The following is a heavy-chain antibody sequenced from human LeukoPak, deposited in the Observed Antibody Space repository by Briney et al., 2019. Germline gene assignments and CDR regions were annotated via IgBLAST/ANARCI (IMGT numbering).Heavy chain of an antibody. D-gene: IGHD3-16*01. V-gene: IGHV3-23*01. CDR1: GFTFTNYA. J-gene: IGHJ5*02. CDR2: IGASGENT. CDR3: ARKPPYLIWFDP. Sequence: GGSLRLSCAASGFTFTNYAMTWGRQAPGKGLEWVSAIGASGENTFYADSVKGRFTISRDNSKNTLHLQMNSLRVEDTAVYYCARKPPYLIWFDPWGQGTLVTVSS.